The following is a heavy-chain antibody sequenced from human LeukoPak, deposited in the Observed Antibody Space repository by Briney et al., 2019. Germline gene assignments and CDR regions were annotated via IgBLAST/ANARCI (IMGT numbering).Heavy chain of an antibody. CDR1: GFTVSNDY. V-gene: IGHV3-53*01. D-gene: IGHD2-2*01. CDR3: ARDGIVVA. CDR2: VYSGGNT. J-gene: IGHJ5*02. Sequence: PGGSLRLSCAASGFTVSNDYMTWVRQAPGKGLEWVSIVYSGGNTYYADSVKGRFTISRDNAKNSLYLQMNSLRAEDTAVYYCARDGIVVALGQGTLVTVSS.